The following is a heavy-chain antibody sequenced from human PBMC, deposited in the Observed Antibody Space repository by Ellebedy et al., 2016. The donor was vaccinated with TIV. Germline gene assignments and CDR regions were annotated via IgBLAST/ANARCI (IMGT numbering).Heavy chain of an antibody. CDR1: GFNFSGSA. J-gene: IGHJ4*02. CDR3: TRSSGPEDH. V-gene: IGHV3-73*01. CDR2: IRSKANSYAT. Sequence: GESLKISCAASGFNFSGSAMRWVRQASGKGLEWVGRIRSKANSYATAYAASVKGRFTISRDDSKNTAYLQMNSLKTEDTAVYYCTRSSGPEDHWGQGTLVTVSS. D-gene: IGHD3-10*01.